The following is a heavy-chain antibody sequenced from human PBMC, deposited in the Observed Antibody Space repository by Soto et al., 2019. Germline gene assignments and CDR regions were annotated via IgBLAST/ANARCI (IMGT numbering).Heavy chain of an antibody. V-gene: IGHV6-1*01. CDR3: TRESSSGWSDH. J-gene: IGHJ5*02. Sequence: SQTRSLTCAISGDSVSSGSAVWNCISQSPSRGLEWLGRTYYRSTWHNDYAISVKSRITINPDTSKNQFSLQLNSVTPEDTAVYYCTRESSSGWSDHWGQGTLVTVSS. CDR1: GDSVSSGSAV. CDR2: TYYRSTWHN. D-gene: IGHD6-19*01.